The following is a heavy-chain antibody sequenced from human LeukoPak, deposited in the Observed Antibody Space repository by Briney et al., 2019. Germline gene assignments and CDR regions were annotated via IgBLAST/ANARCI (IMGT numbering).Heavy chain of an antibody. J-gene: IGHJ4*02. CDR2: ISVYNGNT. Sequence: ASVKVSCKASGYTFTSYGISWLRQAPGQGLEWMGWISVYNGNTKYAQKLQGRVTMTTDTSTSTAYMELRSLRSDDTALYYCAREGYYYDNSGYYDYWGQGTLVTVSS. V-gene: IGHV1-18*01. CDR1: GYTFTSYG. D-gene: IGHD3-22*01. CDR3: AREGYYYDNSGYYDY.